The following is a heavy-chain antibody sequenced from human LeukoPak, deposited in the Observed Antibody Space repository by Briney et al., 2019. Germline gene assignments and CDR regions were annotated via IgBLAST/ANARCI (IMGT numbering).Heavy chain of an antibody. CDR1: GYTFTGYG. J-gene: IGHJ4*02. Sequence: ASVKVSCKASGYTFTGYGISWVRQAPGQGLEWMGWISVYNVNTNYAQKLQGRVTMTTDTSTSTVYMELRSLRSDDTAVYYCARDYSGYDGFDYWGQGTLVTVSS. CDR2: ISVYNVNT. V-gene: IGHV1-18*01. CDR3: ARDYSGYDGFDY. D-gene: IGHD5-12*01.